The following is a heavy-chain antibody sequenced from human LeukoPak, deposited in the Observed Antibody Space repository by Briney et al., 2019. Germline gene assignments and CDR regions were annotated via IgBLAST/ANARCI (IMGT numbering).Heavy chain of an antibody. CDR3: ARDPGVAAAGIFGPDYYYYMDV. CDR1: GFTFSSYA. D-gene: IGHD6-13*01. Sequence: GGSLRLSCAASGFTFSSYAMHWVRQAPGKGLERVAVISYDGSNKYYAGSVKGRFTISRDNSKNTLYLQMNSLRAEDTAVYYCARDPGVAAAGIFGPDYYYYMDVWGKGTTVTVSS. CDR2: ISYDGSNK. J-gene: IGHJ6*03. V-gene: IGHV3-30*01.